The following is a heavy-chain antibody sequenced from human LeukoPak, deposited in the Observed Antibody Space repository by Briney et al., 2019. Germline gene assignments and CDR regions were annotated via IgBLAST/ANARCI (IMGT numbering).Heavy chain of an antibody. D-gene: IGHD6-6*01. Sequence: ASVKVSCKASGYTFTTYAMNWVRQAPGQGLEWMGWISAYNGNTNYAQNLQGRVTMTTDTSTSTAYMELRSLRSDDTAVYYCARGPSSSFFDLWGRGTLVTVSS. CDR3: ARGPSSSFFDL. J-gene: IGHJ2*01. CDR1: GYTFTTYA. V-gene: IGHV1-18*01. CDR2: ISAYNGNT.